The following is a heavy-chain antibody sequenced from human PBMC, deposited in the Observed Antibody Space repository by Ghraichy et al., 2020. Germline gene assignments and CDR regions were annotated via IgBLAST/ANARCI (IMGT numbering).Heavy chain of an antibody. V-gene: IGHV3-15*01. CDR2: IKSKPAGGTI. J-gene: IGHJ4*02. CDR3: ATGGYYFDY. CDR1: GFTFSNAW. Sequence: GESLNISCAASGFTFSNAWMNWVRQAPGKGLEWVGRIKSKPAGGTIDYAAPVKGRFSISRDDSKNTVYLQMNSLKTEDTAVYYCATGGYYFDYWGQGTLVTVSS.